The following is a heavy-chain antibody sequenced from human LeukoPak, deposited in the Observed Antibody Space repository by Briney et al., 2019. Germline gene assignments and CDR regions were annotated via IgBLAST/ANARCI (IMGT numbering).Heavy chain of an antibody. CDR2: ISSPGSST. Sequence: GGSLRLSCAASGFTFDSYAMTWVRQAPGKGLEWVSYISSPGSSTFYADSVQGRFTISRDNSKNTLYLQMNSLRAEDTAVYYCAKRGIPTSAYYFDSWGQGTLITVSS. V-gene: IGHV3-23*01. J-gene: IGHJ4*02. CDR3: AKRGIPTSAYYFDS. D-gene: IGHD2-2*01. CDR1: GFTFDSYA.